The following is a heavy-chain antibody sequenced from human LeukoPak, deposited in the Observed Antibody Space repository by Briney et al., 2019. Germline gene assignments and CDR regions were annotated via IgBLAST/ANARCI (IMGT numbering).Heavy chain of an antibody. D-gene: IGHD2-15*01. CDR2: ISTHNGNT. J-gene: IGHJ4*02. CDR3: ARRVKWWDS. V-gene: IGHV1-18*01. Sequence: GASVKVSCKASGYTFTNYGISWVRQAPGQGLEWMGWISTHNGNTKYAQKLQGRVTMTTETSTNTAYMELKSLRSDDTAVYYCARRVKWWDSWGQGTLVTVSS. CDR1: GYTFTNYG.